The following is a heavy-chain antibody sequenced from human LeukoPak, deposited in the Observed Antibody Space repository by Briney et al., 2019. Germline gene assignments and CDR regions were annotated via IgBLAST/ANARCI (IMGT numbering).Heavy chain of an antibody. J-gene: IGHJ5*02. CDR3: ARGGGSSSWYPRYWFDP. Sequence: SETLSLTCAVYGGSFSGYYWSWIRQPPGKGLEWIGEINHSGSTNYNPSLKSRVTISVDTSKNQFSLKLSSVTAADTAVYYCARGGGSSSWYPRYWFDPWSQGTLVTVSS. CDR1: GGSFSGYY. CDR2: INHSGST. D-gene: IGHD6-13*01. V-gene: IGHV4-34*01.